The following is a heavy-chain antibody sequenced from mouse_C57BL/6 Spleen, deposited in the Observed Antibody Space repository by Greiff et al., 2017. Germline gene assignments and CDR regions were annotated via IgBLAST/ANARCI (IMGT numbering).Heavy chain of an antibody. D-gene: IGHD1-1*01. V-gene: IGHV1-55*01. Sequence: QVQLQQSGAELVKPGASVKMSCKASGYTFTSYWITWVKQRPGQGLEWIGDIYPGSGSTNYNEKFKSKATLTVDTSSSTAYMQLSSLTSEDSAVYYCARSYYGMRGYFDYWGQGTTLTVSS. CDR3: ARSYYGMRGYFDY. CDR1: GYTFTSYW. CDR2: IYPGSGST. J-gene: IGHJ2*01.